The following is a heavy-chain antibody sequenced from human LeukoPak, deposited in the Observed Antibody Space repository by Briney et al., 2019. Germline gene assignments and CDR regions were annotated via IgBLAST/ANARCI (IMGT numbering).Heavy chain of an antibody. CDR1: GFTFSSYG. J-gene: IGHJ4*02. CDR3: AKDHYYYDSSGYQDY. CDR2: ISYDGSNK. D-gene: IGHD3-22*01. V-gene: IGHV3-30*18. Sequence: TGGSLSLSCAASGFTFSSYGMHWVRQAPGKGLEWVAVISYDGSNKYYADSVKGRFTISRDNSKNTLYLQMNSLRAEDTAVYYCAKDHYYYDSSGYQDYWGQGTLVTVSS.